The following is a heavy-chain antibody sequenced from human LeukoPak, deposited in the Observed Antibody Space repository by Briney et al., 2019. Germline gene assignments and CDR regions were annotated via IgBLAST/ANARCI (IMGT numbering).Heavy chain of an antibody. CDR2: IIPIFGTA. V-gene: IGHV1-69*13. J-gene: IGHJ4*02. D-gene: IGHD6-6*01. CDR3: AGAARPDVGYFDY. CDR1: GGTFSSYA. Sequence: SVKVSCKASGGTFSSYAISWVRQAPGQGLEWMGGIIPIFGTANYAQKFQGRVTITADESTSTAYIELSSLRSEDTAVYYCAGAARPDVGYFDYWGQGTLVTVSS.